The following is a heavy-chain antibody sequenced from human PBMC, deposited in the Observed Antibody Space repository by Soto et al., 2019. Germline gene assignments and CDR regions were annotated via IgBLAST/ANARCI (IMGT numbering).Heavy chain of an antibody. CDR3: ARGGSKLVYYYYYGMDV. V-gene: IGHV4-34*01. CDR1: GGSFSGYY. Sequence: QVQLQQWGAGLLKPSETLSLTCAVYGGSFSGYYWSWIRQPPGKGLEWIGEINHSGSTNYNPSLKSRVTISVDTSKNQFSLKLSSVTAADTAVYYCARGGSKLVYYYYYGMDVWGQGTTVTVSS. J-gene: IGHJ6*02. CDR2: INHSGST. D-gene: IGHD6-6*01.